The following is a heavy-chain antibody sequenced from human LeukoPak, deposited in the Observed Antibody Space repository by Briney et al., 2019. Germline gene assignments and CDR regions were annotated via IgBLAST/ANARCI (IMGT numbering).Heavy chain of an antibody. CDR1: GFTFSSYG. D-gene: IGHD6-13*01. CDR2: ISGSGGST. V-gene: IGHV3-23*01. CDR3: AKDRSSSWYLEGPWWFDP. J-gene: IGHJ5*02. Sequence: PGGSLRLSCAASGFTFSSYGMSWVRQAPGKGLEWVSAISGSGGSTYYADSVKGRFTISRDNSKNTLYLQMNSLRAEDTAVYYCAKDRSSSWYLEGPWWFDPWGQGTLVTVSS.